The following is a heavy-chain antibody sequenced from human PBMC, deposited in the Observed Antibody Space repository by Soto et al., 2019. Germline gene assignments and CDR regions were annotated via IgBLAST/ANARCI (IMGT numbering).Heavy chain of an antibody. J-gene: IGHJ4*02. CDR2: IYWNDDK. CDR1: GFSLTTSGVG. Sequence: QITLKESGPSLVKPTQTLTLTCTFSGFSLTTSGVGVGWIRQPPGKAPEWVALIYWNDDKSYTPFLQTTLTLTKDSSKNQVVHTMTTMDPVNTATYYGAHRLGSRGTFDYWGQGSLVTVSS. CDR3: AHRLGSRGTFDY. V-gene: IGHV2-5*01. D-gene: IGHD6-25*01.